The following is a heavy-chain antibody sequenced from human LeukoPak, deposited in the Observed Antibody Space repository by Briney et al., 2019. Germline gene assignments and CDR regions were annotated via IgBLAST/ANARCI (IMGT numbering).Heavy chain of an antibody. Sequence: SETLSLTCTVSGGPTSSSTYLWGWIRQPPGKGLEWIGHINSDGSTQYNPSLKTRVTISVDMSRDHFSLKLTSVTAADTAVYYCATSYYDGSGSFFWGQGTLVTVSS. D-gene: IGHD3-22*01. CDR3: ATSYYDGSGSFF. V-gene: IGHV4-39*02. CDR1: GGPTSSSTYL. J-gene: IGHJ4*02. CDR2: INSDGST.